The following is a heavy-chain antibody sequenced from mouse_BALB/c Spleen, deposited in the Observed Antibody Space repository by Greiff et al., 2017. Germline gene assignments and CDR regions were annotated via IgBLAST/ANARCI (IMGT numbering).Heavy chain of an antibody. J-gene: IGHJ1*01. Sequence: EVKLMESGGGLVKPGGSLKLSCAASGFTFSSYTMSWVRQTPEKRLEWVATISSGGSYTYYPDSVKGRFTISRDNAKNTLYLQMSSLKSEDTAMYYCTRDGLLMYFDVWGAGTTVTVSS. CDR2: ISSGGSYT. CDR3: TRDGLLMYFDV. V-gene: IGHV5-6-4*01. CDR1: GFTFSSYT. D-gene: IGHD2-3*01.